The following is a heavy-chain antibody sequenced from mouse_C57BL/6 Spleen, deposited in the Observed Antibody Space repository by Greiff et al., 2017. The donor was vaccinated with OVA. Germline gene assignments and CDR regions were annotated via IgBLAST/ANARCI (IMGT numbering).Heavy chain of an antibody. CDR2: IYPGGGDT. Sequence: VQLQQSGPELVKPGASVKISCKASVYAFSSSWMNWVKQMPGQGLEWIGRIYPGGGDTTYNWQFKGKATLTADKFSSPAYMQRSSLTSEDSAVYFCARAGGYLYYYAMDYWGQGTSVTVSS. V-gene: IGHV1-82*01. J-gene: IGHJ4*01. CDR1: VYAFSSSW. CDR3: ARAGGYLYYYAMDY.